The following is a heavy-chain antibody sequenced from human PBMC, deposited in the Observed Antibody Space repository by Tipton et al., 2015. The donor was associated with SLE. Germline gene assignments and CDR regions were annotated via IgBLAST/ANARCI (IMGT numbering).Heavy chain of an antibody. V-gene: IGHV4-34*01. CDR3: AREGVSGYFDY. J-gene: IGHJ4*02. D-gene: IGHD3-10*01. CDR2: IYYSGST. CDR1: GGSFSGYY. Sequence: TLSLTCAVYGGSFSGYYWSWIRQPPGKGLEWIGSIYYSGSTYYNPSLKSRVTISVDTSKNQFSLKLSSVTAADTAVYYCAREGVSGYFDYWGQGTLVTVSS.